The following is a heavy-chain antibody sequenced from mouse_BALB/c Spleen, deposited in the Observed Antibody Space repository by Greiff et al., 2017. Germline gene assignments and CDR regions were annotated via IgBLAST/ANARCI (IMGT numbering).Heavy chain of an antibody. J-gene: IGHJ3*01. V-gene: IGHV1S34*01. CDR1: GYSFTGYY. D-gene: IGHD1-1*02. CDR3: ARVGGNPWFAD. CDR2: ISCYNGDT. Sequence: LVKTGASVTISCKASGYSFTGYYMHWVKQSHGKSLVWIGYISCYNGDTSYNQKFKGKATFTVDTSSSASYMQLNSLTSEDSAVYYTARVGGNPWFADWGQGTLVTVSA.